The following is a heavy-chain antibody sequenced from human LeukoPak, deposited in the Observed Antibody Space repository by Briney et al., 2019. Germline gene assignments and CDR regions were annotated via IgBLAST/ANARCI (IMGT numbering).Heavy chain of an antibody. CDR2: ISSGGSST. CDR1: GFTFNNYA. Sequence: GGSLRLSCAASGFTFNNYAMNWVRQAPGKGLEWVSAISSGGSSTYYPDSVKGRFTISRDNSKNTLYLQMNSLRAEDTAVYYCAKSWGLGELSPADYWGQGTLVTVSS. J-gene: IGHJ4*02. CDR3: AKSWGLGELSPADY. V-gene: IGHV3-23*01. D-gene: IGHD3-16*02.